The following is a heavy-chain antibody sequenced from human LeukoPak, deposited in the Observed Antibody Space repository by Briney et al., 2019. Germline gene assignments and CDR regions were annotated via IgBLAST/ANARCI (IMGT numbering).Heavy chain of an antibody. D-gene: IGHD6-13*01. Sequence: SETLSLTCSVSGDYINNGGHYWSWIRQPPGKGLEWIGYIYHSGSTYYNPSLKSRVTISVDRSKNQFSLKLSSVTAADTAVYYCARGGQGAAGNWFDPWGQGTLVTVSS. CDR1: GDYINNGGHY. CDR3: ARGGQGAAGNWFDP. V-gene: IGHV4-30-2*01. J-gene: IGHJ5*02. CDR2: IYHSGST.